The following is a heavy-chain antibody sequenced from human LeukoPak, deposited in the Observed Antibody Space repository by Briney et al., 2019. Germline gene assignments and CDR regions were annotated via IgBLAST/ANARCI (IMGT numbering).Heavy chain of an antibody. CDR1: GGSISSGGYY. CDR3: ARGPTRYSSSWSHKLIFDY. CDR2: INHSGST. Sequence: PSETLSLTCTVSGGSISSGGYYWSWIRQPPGKGLEWIGEINHSGSTNYNPSLKSRVTISVDTSKNQFSLKLSSVTAADTAVYYCARGPTRYSSSWSHKLIFDYWGQGTLVTVSS. J-gene: IGHJ4*02. V-gene: IGHV4-39*07. D-gene: IGHD6-13*01.